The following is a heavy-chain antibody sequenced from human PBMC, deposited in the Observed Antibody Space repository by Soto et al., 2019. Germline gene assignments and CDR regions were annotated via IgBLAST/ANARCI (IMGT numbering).Heavy chain of an antibody. CDR1: GGTLSSYT. Sequence: QVQLVQSGAEVKKPGSSVRVSYKASGGTLSSYTISWVRQAPGQGLEWMGRIVTMLGMADYAQKFQGRVTITADKSKTTAYMGLNRLRSEDTAVYYCARASYCGGGCFPFDYWGQGTLVTVSS. CDR3: ARASYCGGGCFPFDY. D-gene: IGHD2-21*02. J-gene: IGHJ4*02. CDR2: IVTMLGMA. V-gene: IGHV1-69*02.